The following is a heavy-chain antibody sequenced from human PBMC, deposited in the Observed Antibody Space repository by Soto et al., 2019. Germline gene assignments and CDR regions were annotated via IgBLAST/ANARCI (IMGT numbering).Heavy chain of an antibody. CDR3: ARDMGSAMTTRILAH. D-gene: IGHD4-17*01. J-gene: IGHJ1*01. CDR2: IYYGEST. V-gene: IGHV4-30-4*01. CDR1: GGSVDSGNHY. Sequence: QVLVQESGPGLVKPSQTLTLSCTVSGGSVDSGNHYWNWIRQPPGKGLEWIGYIYYGESTYYNPSLKSPATISVDTSQSRFSLRMTSVTAADTAVYYCARDMGSAMTTRILAHWGQGTLVTVSS.